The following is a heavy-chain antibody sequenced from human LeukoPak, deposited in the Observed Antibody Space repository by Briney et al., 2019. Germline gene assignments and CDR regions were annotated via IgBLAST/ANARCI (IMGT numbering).Heavy chain of an antibody. CDR3: ARGHRGAAAGTLHPIFDY. V-gene: IGHV4-39*01. Sequence: SETLSLTCTVSGDSISSSNCYWGWIRQPPGKGLEWIGSIYFSGGTYYNASLKSRVTISVDTSKNQFSLKLSSVTAADTAVYYCARGHRGAAAGTLHPIFDYWGQGTLVTVSS. CDR1: GDSISSSNCY. D-gene: IGHD6-13*01. CDR2: IYFSGGT. J-gene: IGHJ4*02.